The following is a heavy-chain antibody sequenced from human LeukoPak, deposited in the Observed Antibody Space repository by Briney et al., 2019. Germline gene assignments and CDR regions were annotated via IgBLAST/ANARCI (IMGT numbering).Heavy chain of an antibody. J-gene: IGHJ3*01. Sequence: PSETLSLTCTVSGGSISNKSHYWGWIRQTPGKGLEGIGSIYYSGTTYYNPSLKSRVTISVDTSKNQFSLKLTSVTAADTAVYYCAGSVYYDSSGYYWGAFDLWGQGTMVTVSS. CDR2: IYYSGTT. D-gene: IGHD3-22*01. CDR1: GGSISNKSHY. CDR3: AGSVYYDSSGYYWGAFDL. V-gene: IGHV4-39*01.